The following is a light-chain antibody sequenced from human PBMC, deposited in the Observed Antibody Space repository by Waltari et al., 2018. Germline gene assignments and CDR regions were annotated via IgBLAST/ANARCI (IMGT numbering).Light chain of an antibody. J-gene: IGKJ1*01. CDR3: QHYVSLPAT. Sequence: EIVLTQSPGTLSLSPGDRAILSCRARQSVSKYLAWYQQKPGQAPRLLIYGASSRATGIPYRFSGSGSGTDFSLTISRLEPEDFAVYYCQHYVSLPATFGQGTKVEIE. V-gene: IGKV3-20*01. CDR1: QSVSKY. CDR2: GAS.